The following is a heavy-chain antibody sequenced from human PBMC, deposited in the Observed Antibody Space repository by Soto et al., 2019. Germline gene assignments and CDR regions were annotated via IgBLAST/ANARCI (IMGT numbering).Heavy chain of an antibody. D-gene: IGHD4-4*01. CDR2: ISGSGDYT. V-gene: IGHV3-21*01. CDR3: AREGINNYNEYYFDS. Sequence: VGFLRLSCAASGFTFSSYSMNWVRQAPGKGLEWVSSISGSGDYTHHADFLRGRFTISRDNAKTSLYLQMNSLRAEDTAVYYCAREGINNYNEYYFDSWGQGTVVTVSS. J-gene: IGHJ4*02. CDR1: GFTFSSYS.